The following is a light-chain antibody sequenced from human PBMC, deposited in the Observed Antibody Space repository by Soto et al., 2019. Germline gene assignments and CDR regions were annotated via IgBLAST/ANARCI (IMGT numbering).Light chain of an antibody. J-gene: IGKJ4*02. CDR2: RAS. CDR3: QQYIRWPLP. V-gene: IGKV3-15*01. Sequence: EIVMTQSPATLSVSPGERATLSCRASQSVSSNLAWYQQRRGQAPRLLIYRASTRATGTPARFSGSGSGTEFTLTIGSLQSEDFAVYYCQQYIRWPLPFGGGTKVDIK. CDR1: QSVSSN.